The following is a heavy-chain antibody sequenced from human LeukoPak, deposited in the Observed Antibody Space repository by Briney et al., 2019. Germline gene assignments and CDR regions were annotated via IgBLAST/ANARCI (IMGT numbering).Heavy chain of an antibody. D-gene: IGHD2-21*01. CDR2: INPSDGST. CDR1: GYTFTAYY. J-gene: IGHJ4*02. Sequence: GASVKVSCKASGYTFTAYYLHWVRQAPGQGLEWMAIINPSDGSTSNAQKFQGRVTVTMDTSTSTVNMELSSLRSEDTAVYYCVIAAFDYWGQGTLVTVSS. V-gene: IGHV1-46*01. CDR3: VIAAFDY.